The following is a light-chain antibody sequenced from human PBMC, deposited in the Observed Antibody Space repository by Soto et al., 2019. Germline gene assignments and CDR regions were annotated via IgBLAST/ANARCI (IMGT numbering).Light chain of an antibody. CDR3: QQYGRSVPIT. CDR1: QSLNSNF. CDR2: GAS. Sequence: EFVLTQSPGTLSLSPGERATLSCRASQSLNSNFFAWYQQRPGQAPRLLIYGASTRVTGVPDRFSGSGSGTDFTLTINRLEPEDFSVYYCQQYGRSVPITFGQGTRLEIK. J-gene: IGKJ5*01. V-gene: IGKV3-20*01.